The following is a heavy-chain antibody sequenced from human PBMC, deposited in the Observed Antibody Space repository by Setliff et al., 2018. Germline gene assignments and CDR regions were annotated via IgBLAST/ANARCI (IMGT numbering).Heavy chain of an antibody. V-gene: IGHV1-69*13. CDR1: GDTFSTYA. CDR2: IIPIFGTA. J-gene: IGHJ3*02. Sequence: SVKVSCKASGDTFSTYAISWVRQAPGQGLEWMGRIIPIFGTANYAQKFQGRVTITADESTETTYMDLTSLRSEDTAVYYCARGYQVTPPRADAFDIWGQGTLVTVSS. CDR3: ARGYQVTPPRADAFDI. D-gene: IGHD2-2*01.